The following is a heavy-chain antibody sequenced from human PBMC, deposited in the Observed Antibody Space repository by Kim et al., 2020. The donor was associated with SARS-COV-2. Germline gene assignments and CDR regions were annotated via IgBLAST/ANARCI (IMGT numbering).Heavy chain of an antibody. CDR3: GRWSYDYLGMDV. J-gene: IGHJ6*02. D-gene: IGHD3-3*01. V-gene: IGHV3-53*01. Sequence: YADSMKGRFTISRDNSKNTLYLQMNSVRVEDTAVYCCGRWSYDYLGMDVWGQGTTVIVS.